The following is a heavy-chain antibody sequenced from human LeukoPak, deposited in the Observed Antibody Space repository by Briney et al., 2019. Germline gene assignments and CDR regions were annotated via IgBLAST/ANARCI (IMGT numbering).Heavy chain of an antibody. Sequence: SVKVSCKASEGTSSSYGISWVRQAPGRGLEWMGKIIPTLSIANYAQKFQGRVTITADRSTSTAYMELSSLRSEDTAVYYCARDGGPPDPRLFDSWGQGTLVTVSS. V-gene: IGHV1-69*04. CDR2: IIPTLSIA. CDR3: ARDGGPPDPRLFDS. D-gene: IGHD1-14*01. CDR1: EGTSSSYG. J-gene: IGHJ4*02.